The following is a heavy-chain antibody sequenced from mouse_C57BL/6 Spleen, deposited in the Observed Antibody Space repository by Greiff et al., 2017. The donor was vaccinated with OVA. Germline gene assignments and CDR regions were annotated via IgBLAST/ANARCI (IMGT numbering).Heavy chain of an antibody. CDR3: ARADYYGSSYVDY. J-gene: IGHJ2*01. CDR2: INPYNGGT. CDR1: GYTFTDYY. Sequence: EVQLQQSGPVLVKPGASVKMSCKASGYTFTDYYMNWVKQSPGKSLEWIGVINPYNGGTSYNQKFKGQATLTVDKSSSTAYMELNSLTSADSAVYYFARADYYGSSYVDYWGKGTTVTVSS. V-gene: IGHV1-19*01. D-gene: IGHD1-1*01.